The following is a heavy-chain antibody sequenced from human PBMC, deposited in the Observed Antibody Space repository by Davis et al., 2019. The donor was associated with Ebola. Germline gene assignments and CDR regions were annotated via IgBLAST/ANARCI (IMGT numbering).Heavy chain of an antibody. V-gene: IGHV3-11*01. CDR1: GFTFSDYY. D-gene: IGHD1-1*01. Sequence: GESLKISCAASGFTFSDYYMSWISQAPGKGLEWLSYISTYGTTIYYGDSVKGRFTISRDNAKNSLYLQMHSLRPEDTAVYYCARGERRYYDYNGMDVWGQGTTVTVSS. J-gene: IGHJ6*02. CDR2: ISTYGTTI. CDR3: ARGERRYYDYNGMDV.